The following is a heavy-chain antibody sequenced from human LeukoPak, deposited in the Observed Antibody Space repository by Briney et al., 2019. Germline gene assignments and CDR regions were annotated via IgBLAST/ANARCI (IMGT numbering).Heavy chain of an antibody. V-gene: IGHV3-23*01. J-gene: IGHJ4*02. Sequence: GGSLRLSCAASGFTFSSYAMSWVRQAPGKGLEWVSAISGSGGSTYYADSVKGRFTISRDNSKNTLYLQMNSLRAEDTAIYYCTRVGYIDEGIDYWGQGTLVIVSS. CDR1: GFTFSSYA. D-gene: IGHD5-24*01. CDR2: ISGSGGST. CDR3: TRVGYIDEGIDY.